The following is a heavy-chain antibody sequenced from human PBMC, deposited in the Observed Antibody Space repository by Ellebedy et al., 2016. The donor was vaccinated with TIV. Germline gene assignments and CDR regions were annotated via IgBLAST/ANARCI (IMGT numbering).Heavy chain of an antibody. Sequence: GESLKISXAASGFTFDDYGMSWVRQAPGKGLEWVSGINWNGGSTGYADSVKGRFTISRDNAKNSLYLQMNSLRAEDTALYYCAREGRFGEHDFDYWGQGTLVTVSS. CDR3: AREGRFGEHDFDY. J-gene: IGHJ4*02. D-gene: IGHD3-10*01. V-gene: IGHV3-20*04. CDR1: GFTFDDYG. CDR2: INWNGGST.